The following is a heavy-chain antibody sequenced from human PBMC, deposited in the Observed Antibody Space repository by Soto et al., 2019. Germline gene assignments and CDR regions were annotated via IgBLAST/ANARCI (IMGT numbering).Heavy chain of an antibody. CDR3: ARAAGGGYCSGGSCYSRAFDI. J-gene: IGHJ3*02. V-gene: IGHV4-38-2*01. D-gene: IGHD2-15*01. Sequence: SETLSLTCAVSGYSISSGYYWGWIRQPPGKGLEWIGSIYHSGSTYYNPSLKSRVTISVDTSKNQFSLTLSSVTAADTAVYYCARAAGGGYCSGGSCYSRAFDIWGQGTMVTVSS. CDR1: GYSISSGYY. CDR2: IYHSGST.